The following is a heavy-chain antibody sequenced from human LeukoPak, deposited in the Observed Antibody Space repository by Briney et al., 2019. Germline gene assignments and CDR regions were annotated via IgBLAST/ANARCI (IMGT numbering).Heavy chain of an antibody. J-gene: IGHJ6*02. CDR1: GYSFTNYW. CDR3: ARHDRDGYNDYYYGMDV. V-gene: IGHV5-51*01. Sequence: GESLKISCKGSGYSFTNYWIGWVRQMPGKGLEWMGIIYPDDSDTTYSPSFQGKVTISADKSISTAYLQWSSLKASDTAMYYCARHDRDGYNDYYYGMDVWGQGTTVSVSS. CDR2: IYPDDSDT. D-gene: IGHD5-24*01.